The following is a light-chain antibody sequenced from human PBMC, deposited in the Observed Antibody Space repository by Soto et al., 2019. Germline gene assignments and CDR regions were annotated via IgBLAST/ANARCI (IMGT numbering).Light chain of an antibody. Sequence: DIQMTQSPSSLSASVGDRFTITCRASQSITTYLNWYRQKPGKAPKLLIYAASSLQSGVPSRFSGSGFGTDFTLTISSLQPEDSAIYYCQQSYSTPPWTFGQGTKVDI. CDR2: AAS. J-gene: IGKJ1*01. V-gene: IGKV1-39*01. CDR3: QQSYSTPPWT. CDR1: QSITTY.